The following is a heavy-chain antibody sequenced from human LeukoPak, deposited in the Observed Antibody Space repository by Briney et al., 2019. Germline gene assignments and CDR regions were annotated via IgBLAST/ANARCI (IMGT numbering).Heavy chain of an antibody. J-gene: IGHJ4*02. CDR1: GGSISSYY. Sequence: SETLSLTCTVSGGSISSYYWSWIRQPPGKGLEWIGYIYYSGSTNYNPSLKSRVTISVDTSKNQFSLKLSSVTAADTAVYYCARGRDTAMGNYYFDYWGQGTLVTVSS. CDR2: IYYSGST. CDR3: ARGRDTAMGNYYFDY. V-gene: IGHV4-59*01. D-gene: IGHD5-18*01.